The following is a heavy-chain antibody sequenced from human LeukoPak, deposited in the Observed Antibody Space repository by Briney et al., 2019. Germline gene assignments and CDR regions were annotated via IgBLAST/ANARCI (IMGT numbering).Heavy chain of an antibody. CDR2: ISSSGSTI. J-gene: IGHJ4*02. CDR3: ARAAAAGRFLDY. CDR1: GFTFSTYS. D-gene: IGHD6-13*01. Sequence: SGGSLRLSCAASGFTFSTYSMSWVRQAPGKGLEWVSYISSSGSTIYYADSVKGRFTISRDNAKNSLYLQMNSLRAEDTAVYYCARAAAAGRFLDYWGQGTLVTVSS. V-gene: IGHV3-11*04.